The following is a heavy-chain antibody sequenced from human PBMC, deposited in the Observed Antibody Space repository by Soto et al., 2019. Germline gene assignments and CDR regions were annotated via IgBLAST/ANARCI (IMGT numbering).Heavy chain of an antibody. V-gene: IGHV1-2*02. CDR3: ARQLAYCGGDCYTEPIDY. CDR1: GYTFTAYY. Sequence: QAQLVQSGAEVKKPGASVKVSCKTSGYTFTAYYIHWARQAPGQGLEWVGWINPKTGDTKYAQKFHGRVTMTGDTSITTACMELGRLRSDDTAGYYCARQLAYCGGDCYTEPIDYWGQGTLVTVSS. D-gene: IGHD2-21*02. CDR2: INPKTGDT. J-gene: IGHJ4*02.